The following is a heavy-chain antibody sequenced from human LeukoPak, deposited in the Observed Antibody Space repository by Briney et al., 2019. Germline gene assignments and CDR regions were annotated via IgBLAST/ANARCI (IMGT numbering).Heavy chain of an antibody. CDR2: IKQDGSEK. CDR1: GFTFSSYW. Sequence: GGSLRLSCAASGFTFSSYWMSWVRQAPGKGLEWVANIKQDGSEKYYVDSVKGRFTISRDNAKNSLYLQMNSLGAEDMAVYYCARGHSDPYYRAFDIWGQGTLVTVSS. D-gene: IGHD1-26*01. J-gene: IGHJ3*02. V-gene: IGHV3-7*01. CDR3: ARGHSDPYYRAFDI.